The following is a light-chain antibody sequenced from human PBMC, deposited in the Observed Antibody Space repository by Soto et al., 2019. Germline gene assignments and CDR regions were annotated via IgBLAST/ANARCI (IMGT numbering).Light chain of an antibody. CDR1: NSDVGAYPY. CDR2: EVA. J-gene: IGLJ2*01. CDR3: SSYATSGTNVI. Sequence: QSALTQPASVSGSPGQSITISCTGTNSDVGAYPYVSWYQQHPGNAPKLLIYEVADRPSGVSDRFSGSKSGNTAALTISALQAADEAVYYCSSYATSGTNVIFGGGPKLTVL. V-gene: IGLV2-14*03.